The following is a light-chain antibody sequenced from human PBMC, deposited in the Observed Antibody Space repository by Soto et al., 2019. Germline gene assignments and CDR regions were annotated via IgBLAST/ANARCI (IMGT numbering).Light chain of an antibody. CDR3: QQANSFPLA. J-gene: IGKJ4*01. V-gene: IGKV1-12*01. Sequence: DIQLPQPQSSVSASVGARATITCRASRGITSWLAWYQQKPGKAPNLLIYAASSLQSGVPSRFSGGGSGTDFTLTISSLQPEDSATYYCQQANSFPLAFGGGTKVEIK. CDR1: RGITSW. CDR2: AAS.